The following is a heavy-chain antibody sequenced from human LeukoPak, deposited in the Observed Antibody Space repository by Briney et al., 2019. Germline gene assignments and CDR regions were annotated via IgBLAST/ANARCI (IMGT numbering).Heavy chain of an antibody. CDR1: GFTFSSYS. CDR3: ARESGARTFDY. CDR2: ISSSSSYI. J-gene: IGHJ4*02. V-gene: IGHV3-21*01. Sequence: GGSLRLSCAASGFTFSSYSMNWVRQAPGKGLEWVSSISSSSSYIYYADSVKGRFTISRDNAKNSLYPQMNSLRAEDAAVYYCARESGARTFDYWGQGTLVTVSS. D-gene: IGHD1-26*01.